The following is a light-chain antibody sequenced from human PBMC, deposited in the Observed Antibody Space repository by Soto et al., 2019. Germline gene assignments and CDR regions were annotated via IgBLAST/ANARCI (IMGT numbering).Light chain of an antibody. CDR1: QSVSSN. J-gene: IGKJ1*01. CDR2: GAS. CDR3: QQYGSSPGT. Sequence: DIVLTQSPATLSLSPGERATLSCRASQSVSSNLAWYQQRPGQAPRLLIYGASTRATGIPARFSGSGSGTDFTLTISRLEPEDFAVYYCQQYGSSPGTFGQGTKVDIK. V-gene: IGKV3-20*01.